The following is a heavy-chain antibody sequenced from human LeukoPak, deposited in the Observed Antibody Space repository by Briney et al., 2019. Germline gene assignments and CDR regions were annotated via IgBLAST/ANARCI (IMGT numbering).Heavy chain of an antibody. CDR3: ARGSGKLDFDY. J-gene: IGHJ4*02. CDR1: GGSISGYY. CDR2: IYYSGST. Sequence: KPSGTLSLTCAVSGGSISGYYWSWIRQPPGKGLEWIGYIYYSGSTNYNPSLKSRVTISVDTSKNQFSLKLSSVTAADTAVYYCARGSGKLDFDYWGQGTLVTVSS. V-gene: IGHV4-59*01. D-gene: IGHD4-23*01.